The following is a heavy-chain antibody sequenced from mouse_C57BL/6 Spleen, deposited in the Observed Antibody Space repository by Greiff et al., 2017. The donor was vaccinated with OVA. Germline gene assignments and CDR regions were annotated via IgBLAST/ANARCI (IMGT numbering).Heavy chain of an antibody. D-gene: IGHD4-1*01. J-gene: IGHJ4*01. V-gene: IGHV3-6*01. CDR2: ISYDGSN. CDR3: ARENWAMDY. Sequence: VQLQQSGPGLVKPSQSLSLTCSVTGYSITSGYYWNWIRQFPGNKLEWMGYISYDGSNNYNPSLKNRISITRDTSKNQFFLKLNSVTTEDTATYYCARENWAMDYWGQGTSVTVSS. CDR1: GYSITSGYY.